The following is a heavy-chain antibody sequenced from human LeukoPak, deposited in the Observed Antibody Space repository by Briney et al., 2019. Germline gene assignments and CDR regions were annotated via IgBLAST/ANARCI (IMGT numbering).Heavy chain of an antibody. J-gene: IGHJ4*02. Sequence: GGSLRLSCAASGFSFSSYSMNWVRQAPGKGLEWVSSISSSSSYIYYADSVKGRFTISRDNAKNSLYLQMNSLRAEDTAVYYCARDRGYSYGPFDYWGQGTLVTVSS. V-gene: IGHV3-21*01. CDR2: ISSSSSYI. CDR3: ARDRGYSYGPFDY. CDR1: GFSFSSYS. D-gene: IGHD5-18*01.